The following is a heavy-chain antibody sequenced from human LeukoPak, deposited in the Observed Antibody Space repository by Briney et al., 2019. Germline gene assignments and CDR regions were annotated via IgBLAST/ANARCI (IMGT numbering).Heavy chain of an antibody. CDR2: ISYDGSNK. V-gene: IGHV3-30*18. Sequence: GRSLRLSCVASGFTFSSYGMHWVRQAPGKGLEWVAVISYDGSNKYYADSVKGRFTISRDNSKNTLYLQMNSLRAEDTAVYYCAKVPQWGQGTLVTVSS. J-gene: IGHJ4*02. CDR1: GFTFSSYG. CDR3: AKVPQ.